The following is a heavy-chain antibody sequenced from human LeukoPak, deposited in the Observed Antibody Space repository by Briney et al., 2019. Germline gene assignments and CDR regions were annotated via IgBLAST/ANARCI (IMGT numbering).Heavy chain of an antibody. CDR1: GGSISSSSYY. CDR3: ARDILSRWLVEAFDI. D-gene: IGHD3-9*01. V-gene: IGHV4-39*07. CDR2: IYYSGST. J-gene: IGHJ3*02. Sequence: SETLSLTCTVSGGSISSSSYYWGWIRQPPGKGLEWIGSIYYSGSTYYNPSLKSRVTISVDTSKNQFSLKLSSVTAADTAVYYCARDILSRWLVEAFDIWGQGTMVTVSS.